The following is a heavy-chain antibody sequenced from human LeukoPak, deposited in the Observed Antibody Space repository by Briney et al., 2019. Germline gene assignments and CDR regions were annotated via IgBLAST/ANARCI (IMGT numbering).Heavy chain of an antibody. V-gene: IGHV3-7*01. J-gene: IGHJ4*02. D-gene: IGHD2-15*01. CDR2: IKQDGSEK. Sequence: GGSQRLSCAASGFTFSSYWMRWVRQAPGKGLEWVANIKQDGSEKNYVDSVKGRFTISRDNGKNALYLLMNSLRAEDTAVYYCAREGVVAAGDYWGQGTLVTVSS. CDR3: AREGVVAAGDY. CDR1: GFTFSSYW.